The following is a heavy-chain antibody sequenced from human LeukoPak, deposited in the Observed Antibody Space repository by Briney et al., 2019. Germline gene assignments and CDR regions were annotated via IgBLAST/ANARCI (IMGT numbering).Heavy chain of an antibody. CDR3: ARSRYSSGRGAFDS. CDR2: ITGSGGST. D-gene: IGHD3-22*01. Sequence: GGSLRLSCAASGFTFSNYGLSWVRQAPGKGLEWVSGITGSGGSTYYADSVKGRFTISRDNSKNTLYLQMNSLRAEDTAVYFCARSRYSSGRGAFDSWGQGTLVTVSS. CDR1: GFTFSNYG. J-gene: IGHJ4*02. V-gene: IGHV3-23*01.